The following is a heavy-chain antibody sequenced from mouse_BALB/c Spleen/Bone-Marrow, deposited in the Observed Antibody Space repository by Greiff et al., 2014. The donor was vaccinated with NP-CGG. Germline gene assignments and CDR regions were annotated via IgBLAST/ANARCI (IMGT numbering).Heavy chain of an antibody. CDR3: ARQRGPPYAMDY. J-gene: IGHJ4*01. D-gene: IGHD3-1*01. CDR2: INPGSGGT. CDR1: GYAFTNYL. Sequence: VQLQQSGAELVRPGTSVKVSCKASGYAFTNYLIEWVKQRPGQGLEWIGVINPGSGGTNYNEKFKGKATLTADKSSSTAYMQLSSLTSDDSAVYFCARQRGPPYAMDYWGQGTSVTVSS. V-gene: IGHV1-54*01.